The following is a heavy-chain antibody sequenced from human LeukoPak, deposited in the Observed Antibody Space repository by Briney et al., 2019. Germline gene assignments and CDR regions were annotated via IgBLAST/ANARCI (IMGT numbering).Heavy chain of an antibody. V-gene: IGHV3-74*01. CDR1: GFTFSISG. CDR2: INSDVSST. CDR3: LKDADY. Sequence: GGSLRLSCAASGFTFSISGMHWVRQAPGKGLVWVSLINSDVSSTWYADSVKGRFTIFRDNAKNTVYLQMDSLRAEDTAVYYCLKDADYWGHGTRVTVSS. J-gene: IGHJ4*01.